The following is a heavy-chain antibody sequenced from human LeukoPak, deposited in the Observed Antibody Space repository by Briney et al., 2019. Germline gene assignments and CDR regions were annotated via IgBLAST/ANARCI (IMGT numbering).Heavy chain of an antibody. CDR1: GGSFSGYY. J-gene: IGHJ5*02. CDR3: ARGALRFLEWLSIHPPRHSNWFDP. Sequence: SETLSLTCAVYGGSFSGYYWRWIRQPPGKGLEWIGEINHSGSTNYNPSLKSRVTISVDTSKNQFSLKLSSVTAADTAVYYCARGALRFLEWLSIHPPRHSNWFDPWGQGTLVTVSS. D-gene: IGHD3-3*01. CDR2: INHSGST. V-gene: IGHV4-34*01.